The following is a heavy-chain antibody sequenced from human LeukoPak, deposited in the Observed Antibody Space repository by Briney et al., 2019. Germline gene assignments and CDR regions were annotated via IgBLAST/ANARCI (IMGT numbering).Heavy chain of an antibody. Sequence: PGQSLRLSCAASGFTFDDYGMSWVRQAPGKGLEWVSGINWNGGSTGYADSVKGRFTISRDNAKNSLYLQMNSLRAEDTALYHCARHLTTASAYYYYGMDVWGQGTTVTVSS. V-gene: IGHV3-20*01. D-gene: IGHD4-17*01. J-gene: IGHJ6*02. CDR2: INWNGGST. CDR3: ARHLTTASAYYYYGMDV. CDR1: GFTFDDYG.